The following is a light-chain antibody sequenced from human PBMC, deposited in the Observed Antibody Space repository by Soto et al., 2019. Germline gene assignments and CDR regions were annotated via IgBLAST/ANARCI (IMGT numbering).Light chain of an antibody. CDR1: QSVSNNY. Sequence: EIVLPKSPGTMSLSPGDRSTLSGRASQSVSNNYLAWYQQKPGQAPRLLIYGASNRATGIPDRFSGSGSGTDFTLTISSLQPEDFATYYCKQSDSTPRTVGQGTKVDIK. V-gene: IGKV3-20*01. J-gene: IGKJ1*01. CDR3: KQSDSTPRT. CDR2: GAS.